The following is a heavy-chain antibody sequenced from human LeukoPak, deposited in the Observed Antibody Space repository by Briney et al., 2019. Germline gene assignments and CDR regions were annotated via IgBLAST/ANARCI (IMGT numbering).Heavy chain of an antibody. CDR1: GFTFSRHA. V-gene: IGHV3-21*01. CDR2: ITSSASYR. J-gene: IGHJ4*02. D-gene: IGHD5-12*01. Sequence: GGSLRFSCAASGFTFSRHAMNWVRQAPGKGLEWVSSITSSASYRYHSDSVKGRFTISRDNAKNSLYLQMNSLRVEDTAVYYCASENIVGTSGALFDYWGQGTLVTVSS. CDR3: ASENIVGTSGALFDY.